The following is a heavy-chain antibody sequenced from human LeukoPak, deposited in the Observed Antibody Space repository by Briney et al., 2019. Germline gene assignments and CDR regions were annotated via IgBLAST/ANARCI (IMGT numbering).Heavy chain of an antibody. CDR3: ARTPTSLSNPYYFDH. J-gene: IGHJ4*02. CDR2: IYPGDSDT. CDR1: GYSFSTYW. Sequence: GESLKISCKGSGYSFSTYWIGWVRQMPGKGLEWMGIIYPGDSDTRYSPSFEGQVTISADKSISTAYLQWSSLKASDTAMYYCARTPTSLSNPYYFDHWGQGTLATVSS. V-gene: IGHV5-51*01.